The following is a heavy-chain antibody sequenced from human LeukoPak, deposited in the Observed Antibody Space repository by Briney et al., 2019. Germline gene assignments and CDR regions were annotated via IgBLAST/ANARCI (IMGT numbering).Heavy chain of an antibody. J-gene: IGHJ5*02. CDR2: IWYDGSHK. V-gene: IGHV3-33*01. D-gene: IGHD3-10*01. Sequence: PGWSVRLSCAASVLSFRSSGMHWVRQAPGKGLEWVAVIWYDGSHKYYADSVKGRFTISRDNSKNTMYLQMNSLRVEDTAVYYCARSLMVRGAINWLDPWGQGTLVIVSS. CDR1: VLSFRSSG. CDR3: ARSLMVRGAINWLDP.